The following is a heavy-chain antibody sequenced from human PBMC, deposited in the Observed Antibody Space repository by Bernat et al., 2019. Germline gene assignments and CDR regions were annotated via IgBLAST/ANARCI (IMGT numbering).Heavy chain of an antibody. V-gene: IGHV1-3*01. CDR3: ARYSSSWDDAFDI. Sequence: QVQLVQSGAEVKKPGASVKVSCKASGYTFTSYAMHWVRQAPGQRLEWMGWINAGNGNTKYSQKFQGRVTITRDTSASTAYMELSSLRSEDTAVYYCARYSSSWDDAFDIWGQGTMVTVSS. J-gene: IGHJ3*02. CDR1: GYTFTSYA. CDR2: INAGNGNT. D-gene: IGHD6-13*01.